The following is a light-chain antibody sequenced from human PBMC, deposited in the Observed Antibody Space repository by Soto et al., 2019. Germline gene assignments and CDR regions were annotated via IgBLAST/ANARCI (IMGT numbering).Light chain of an antibody. CDR3: QQRSNWALT. CDR1: QSVSSY. CDR2: DAS. V-gene: IGKV3-11*01. J-gene: IGKJ4*01. Sequence: EIVLTQSPATLSLSPGERATLSCRASQSVSSYLAWYQQKPGQAPRLLIYDASNRATGIPARFSGSGSGTDFTLTLSSLEPEDFAVYYCQQRSNWALTFGGGTQVEIK.